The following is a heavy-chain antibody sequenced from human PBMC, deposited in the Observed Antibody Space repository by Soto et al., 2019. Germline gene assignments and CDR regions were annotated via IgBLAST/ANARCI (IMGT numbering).Heavy chain of an antibody. CDR1: GFTFSSYA. J-gene: IGHJ6*02. D-gene: IGHD6-19*01. Sequence: QVQLVGSGGGVVQPGRSLRLCWAASGFTFSSYAMHWVRQAPGKGLEWVAVISYDGSNKYYADSVKGRFTIYRDNYKNTLYQQMNSLRAEDTAVYYCAAGYSSGWRLIYYGMDVWGQGTTVNVSS. V-gene: IGHV3-30-3*01. CDR3: AAGYSSGWRLIYYGMDV. CDR2: ISYDGSNK.